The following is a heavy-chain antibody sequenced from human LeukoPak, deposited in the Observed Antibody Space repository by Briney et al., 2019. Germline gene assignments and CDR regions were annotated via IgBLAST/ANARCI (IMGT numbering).Heavy chain of an antibody. V-gene: IGHV1-46*01. CDR1: GYTFTSYY. CDR2: INPSGGST. D-gene: IGHD1-26*01. Sequence: ASVKVSCKASGYTFTSYYMHWVRQAPGQGLEWMGIINPSGGSTSYAQKFQGRVTMTRDTSTSTVYMELSSLRSEDTAVYYCARERTYIVGVVGATGTADAFDIWGQGTMVTVSS. CDR3: ARERTYIVGVVGATGTADAFDI. J-gene: IGHJ3*02.